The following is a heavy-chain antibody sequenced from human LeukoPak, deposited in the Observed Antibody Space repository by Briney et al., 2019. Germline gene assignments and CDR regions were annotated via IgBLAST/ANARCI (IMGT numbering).Heavy chain of an antibody. D-gene: IGHD6-19*01. Sequence: GGSLRLSCAASGFTFSSYSMNWVRQAPGKGLEWVSSISSSSSYIYYADSVKGRFTISRDNAKNSLYLQMNSLRAEDTAVYYCARVPDRYSSGSYNWFDPWGQGTLVTVSS. CDR1: GFTFSSYS. V-gene: IGHV3-21*01. CDR2: ISSSSSYI. J-gene: IGHJ5*02. CDR3: ARVPDRYSSGSYNWFDP.